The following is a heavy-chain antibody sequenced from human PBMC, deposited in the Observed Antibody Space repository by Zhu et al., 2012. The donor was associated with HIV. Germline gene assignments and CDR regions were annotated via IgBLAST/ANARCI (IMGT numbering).Heavy chain of an antibody. Sequence: EVQLVESGGGLVQPGGSLRLSCAASGFYFSSFWMHWVRQAPGKGLMWVARINPDGSSATYTDSVSGRFAVSRDNAKDTVYLQMNSLGVEDTAVYYCASLPPPWADSSGWFGMNLWGQGTLVTVSP. D-gene: IGHD6-19*01. CDR2: INPDGSSA. V-gene: IGHV3-74*01. J-gene: IGHJ4*02. CDR3: ASLPPPWADSSGWFGMNL. CDR1: GFYFSSFW.